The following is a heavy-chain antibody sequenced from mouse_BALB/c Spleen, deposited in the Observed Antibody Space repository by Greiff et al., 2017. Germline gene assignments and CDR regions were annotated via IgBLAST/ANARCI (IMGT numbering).Heavy chain of an antibody. V-gene: IGHV5-9-4*01. Sequence: EVKLMESGGGLVKPGGSLKLSCAASGFTFSSYAMSWVRQSPEKRLEWVAEISSGGSYTYYPDTETGRFTISRDNAKNTLYLEMSSLRSEDTAMYYCAVYYDYSWFAYWGQGTLVTVSA. CDR1: GFTFSSYA. D-gene: IGHD2-4*01. CDR3: AVYYDYSWFAY. CDR2: ISSGGSYT. J-gene: IGHJ3*01.